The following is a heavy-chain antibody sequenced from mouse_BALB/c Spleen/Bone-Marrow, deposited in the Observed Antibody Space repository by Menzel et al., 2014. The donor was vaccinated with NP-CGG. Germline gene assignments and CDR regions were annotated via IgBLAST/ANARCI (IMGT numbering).Heavy chain of an antibody. J-gene: IGHJ2*01. CDR2: NNPYNGDT. CDR3: ARSGYYGSSYFDY. CDR1: GYSFTGYF. D-gene: IGHD1-1*01. V-gene: IGHV1-20*02. Sequence: VQLQQSGPELVKPGASVKISCKASGYSFTGYFMNWVMQSHGKSLEWIGRNNPYNGDTFYNQKFKGKATLTVDKSSSTAHMELRSLASEDSAVYYCARSGYYGSSYFDYWGQGTTLTVSS.